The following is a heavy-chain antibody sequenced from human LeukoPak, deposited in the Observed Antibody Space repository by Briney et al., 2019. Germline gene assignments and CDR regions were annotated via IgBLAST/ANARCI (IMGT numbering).Heavy chain of an antibody. V-gene: IGHV1-46*01. CDR3: ARGVGVTQDRTRIHYYYGMDV. CDR2: INPSGDNT. D-gene: IGHD1-26*01. CDR1: GYTFSHYY. J-gene: IGHJ6*02. Sequence: ASVTVSCKPSGYTFSHYYMHWVRQAPGQGPEWMGIINPSGDNTNYAQKFQGRITMTRDTSTTTVYMELSSLRSEDTAVYYCARGVGVTQDRTRIHYYYGMDVWGQGTTVTVSS.